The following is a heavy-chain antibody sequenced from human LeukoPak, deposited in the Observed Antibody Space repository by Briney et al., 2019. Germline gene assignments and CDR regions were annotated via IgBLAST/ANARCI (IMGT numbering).Heavy chain of an antibody. CDR2: MNPNSGNT. CDR3: ARAEVGATADAFDI. D-gene: IGHD1-26*01. Sequence: GASVKVSCKASGYTFTSYDINWVRQATGQGLEWMGWMNPNSGNTGYAQKFQGRVTITRNTSISTAYMELSSLRSEDMAVYYCARAEVGATADAFDIWGQGTMVTVSS. V-gene: IGHV1-8*03. CDR1: GYTFTSYD. J-gene: IGHJ3*02.